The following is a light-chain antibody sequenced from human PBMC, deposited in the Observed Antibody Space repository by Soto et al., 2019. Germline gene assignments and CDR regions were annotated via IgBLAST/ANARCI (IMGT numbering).Light chain of an antibody. CDR2: EVT. CDR1: SSDVGSYNL. V-gene: IGLV2-23*02. CDR3: SSHGGGTTFV. J-gene: IGLJ1*01. Sequence: QSVLTQPASVSGSPGQSITISCTGTSSDVGSYNLVSWFQQYPGKVPILLIYEVTKRPSGTSNRFSGSKSGNTASLTISGLQAEDEADYYCSSHGGGTTFVFGTGTQVTVL.